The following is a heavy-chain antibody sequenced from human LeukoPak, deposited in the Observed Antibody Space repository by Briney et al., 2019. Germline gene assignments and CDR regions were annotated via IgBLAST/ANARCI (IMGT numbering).Heavy chain of an antibody. J-gene: IGHJ3*02. CDR2: IHHSGST. V-gene: IGHV4-38-2*02. Sequence: SETLSLTCSVSRYAINSGYYWGWMRQPPGKGLEWMGSIHHSGSTNYNPSLKSRVTISVHTSKNQFSLKLSSVTAADTAVYYCAREGAVTGYYGIAFDIWGQGTMVTGSS. CDR3: AREGAVTGYYGIAFDI. D-gene: IGHD3-9*01. CDR1: RYAINSGYY.